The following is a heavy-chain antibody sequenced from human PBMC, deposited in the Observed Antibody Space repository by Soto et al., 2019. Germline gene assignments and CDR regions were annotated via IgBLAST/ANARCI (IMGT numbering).Heavy chain of an antibody. D-gene: IGHD4-17*01. V-gene: IGHV1-69*01. CDR2: IIPVFGKA. Sequence: QLQLVQSGAEVKKPGSSVKVSCKASGGTFSNFAINWVRQAPGQGLEWMGGIIPVFGKAKYAQNFQGRVHFTADESTSTAYMEVNSLTSEDTAVYYCARGSPTTVTTWLDPWGQGTLVTVSS. J-gene: IGHJ5*02. CDR1: GGTFSNFA. CDR3: ARGSPTTVTTWLDP.